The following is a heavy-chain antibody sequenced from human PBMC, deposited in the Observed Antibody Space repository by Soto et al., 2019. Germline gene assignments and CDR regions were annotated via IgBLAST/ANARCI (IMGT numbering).Heavy chain of an antibody. D-gene: IGHD3-22*01. CDR3: AKDRGTYYYDSSGPNYGMDV. CDR1: GFTFSSYG. Sequence: PGGSLRLSCAASGFTFSSYGMHWVRQAPGKGLEWVAVISYDGSNKYYADSVKGRFTISRDNSKNTLYLQMNSLRAEDTAVYYCAKDRGTYYYDSSGPNYGMDVWGQGTTVTVS. CDR2: ISYDGSNK. V-gene: IGHV3-30*18. J-gene: IGHJ6*02.